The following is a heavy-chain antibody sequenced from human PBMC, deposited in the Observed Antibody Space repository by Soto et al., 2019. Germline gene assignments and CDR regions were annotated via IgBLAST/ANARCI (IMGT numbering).Heavy chain of an antibody. CDR1: GFTFRSYT. CDR2: ISSNNNYI. D-gene: IGHD1-1*01. Sequence: GGSLSPACAASGFTFRSYTMDWVRQAQGKGLEWVSSISSNNNYIYYAHSVKGRFAISRDNAKNSLYLQMNSLRAEDTAVYYCAREKSGNDGSFDYWGQGTLVTVSS. J-gene: IGHJ4*02. V-gene: IGHV3-21*01. CDR3: AREKSGNDGSFDY.